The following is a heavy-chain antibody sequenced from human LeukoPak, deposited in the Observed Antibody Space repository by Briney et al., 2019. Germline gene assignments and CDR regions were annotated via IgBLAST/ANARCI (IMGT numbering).Heavy chain of an antibody. J-gene: IGHJ3*02. CDR1: GYTFTSYD. CDR3: ARPGYSYGDAFDT. D-gene: IGHD5-18*01. V-gene: IGHV1-8*03. CDR2: MNPNSGNT. Sequence: ASVKVSCKASGYTFTSYDINWVRQATGQGLEWLGWMNPNSGNTGYAQKFQGRVTITRNTSISTAYMELSSLRSEDTAVYYCARPGYSYGDAFDTWGRGTMVTVSS.